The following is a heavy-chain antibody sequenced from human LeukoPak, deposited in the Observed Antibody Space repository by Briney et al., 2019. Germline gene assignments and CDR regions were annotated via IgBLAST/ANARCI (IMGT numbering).Heavy chain of an antibody. V-gene: IGHV4-34*01. D-gene: IGHD2-8*02. CDR3: ARTLLGRLFDY. CDR2: INHSGST. Sequence: PSETLSLTCAVYGGSFSGYYWSWIRQPPGKGLEWIGEINHSGSTNYNPSLKSRVTISVDTSKNQFSLKLNSVTAADTAVYYCARTLLGRLFDYWGQGTLVSVSS. J-gene: IGHJ4*02. CDR1: GGSFSGYY.